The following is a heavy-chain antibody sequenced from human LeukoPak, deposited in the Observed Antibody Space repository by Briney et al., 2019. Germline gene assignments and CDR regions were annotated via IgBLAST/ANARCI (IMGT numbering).Heavy chain of an antibody. CDR3: ARDSSIAAAGSDY. D-gene: IGHD6-13*01. CDR1: GFTFSSYW. Sequence: PGGSLRLSCAASGFTFSSYWMSWVRQAPGKGLEWVANVKQDGSDKYYVDSVKGRFTISRDNAKNSLYLQMSSLRAEDTAVYYCARDSSIAAAGSDYWGQGTLVTVSS. CDR2: VKQDGSDK. V-gene: IGHV3-7*01. J-gene: IGHJ4*02.